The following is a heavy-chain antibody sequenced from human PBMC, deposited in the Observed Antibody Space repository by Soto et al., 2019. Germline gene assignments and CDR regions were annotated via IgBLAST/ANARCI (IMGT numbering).Heavy chain of an antibody. CDR2: LYYGRSA. Sequence: QVQLQESGPGLVEPSETLSLTCAVSGDSISSYYCMWIRQPPGKGLESIGYLYYGRSANYNPSLKSRVTLSVHTSTNPCSLTLSAMTAADTAVDYCALRSMAVVPEYWGQGTLVAVSS. V-gene: IGHV4-59*01. D-gene: IGHD3-22*01. CDR1: GDSISSYY. CDR3: ALRSMAVVPEY. J-gene: IGHJ4*02.